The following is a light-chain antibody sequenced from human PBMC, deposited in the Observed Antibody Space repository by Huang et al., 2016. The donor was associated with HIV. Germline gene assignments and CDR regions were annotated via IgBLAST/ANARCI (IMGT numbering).Light chain of an antibody. CDR1: QSISSY. V-gene: IGKV1-39*01. Sequence: DIQMTQSPSSLSASVGDRVTITCRASQSISSYLNWYQQKPGKAPKLRIYAASSLQSGVPSRCSGSGSGTDFTLTISSLQPEDFATYYCQQSYSTPVTFGGGTKVEIK. CDR2: AAS. J-gene: IGKJ4*01. CDR3: QQSYSTPVT.